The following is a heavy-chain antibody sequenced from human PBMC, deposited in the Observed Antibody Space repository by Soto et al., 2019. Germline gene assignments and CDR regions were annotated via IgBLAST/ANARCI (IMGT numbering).Heavy chain of an antibody. CDR2: ISPSTSHI. CDR1: GFTFSSCT. J-gene: IGHJ6*02. CDR3: SGCSGGACHQNYGMDV. D-gene: IGHD2-15*01. V-gene: IGHV3-21*01. Sequence: EVHLVESGGGLVKPGGSLRLSCAVSGFTFSSCTMNWVRQAPGKGLEWVSSISPSTSHIYYADSVTGRFTISRDNAKDSLVLQMNSLRAEDTAVYYCSGCSGGACHQNYGMDVWGQGTTVTVSS.